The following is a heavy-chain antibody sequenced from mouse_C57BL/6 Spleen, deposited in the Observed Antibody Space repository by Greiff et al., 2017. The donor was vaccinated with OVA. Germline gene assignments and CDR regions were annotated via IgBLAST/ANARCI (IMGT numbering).Heavy chain of an antibody. J-gene: IGHJ3*01. CDR1: GFTFSDYG. V-gene: IGHV5-17*01. Sequence: EVQVVESGGGLVKPGGSLKLSCAASGFTFSDYGMHWVRQAPEKGLEWVAYISSGSSTIYYADTVKGRFTISRDNAKNTLFLQMTSLRSEDTAMYYCARPGNYDGNFAYWGQGTLVTVSA. CDR3: ARPGNYDGNFAY. CDR2: ISSGSSTI. D-gene: IGHD2-4*01.